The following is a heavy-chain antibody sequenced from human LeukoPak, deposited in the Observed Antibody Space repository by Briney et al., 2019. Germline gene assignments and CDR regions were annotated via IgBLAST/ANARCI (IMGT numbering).Heavy chain of an antibody. CDR3: ARDFEYSSSSGGY. V-gene: IGHV1-2*02. J-gene: IGHJ4*02. CDR2: INPNSGGT. CDR1: GYTFTGYY. D-gene: IGHD6-6*01. Sequence: ASVKVSCKASGYTFTGYYMHWVRQAPGQGLEWMGWINPNSGGTNYAQKFQGRVTMTRDTSISTAYMELSRLRSDDTAVYYCARDFEYSSSSGGYWGQGTLVTVSS.